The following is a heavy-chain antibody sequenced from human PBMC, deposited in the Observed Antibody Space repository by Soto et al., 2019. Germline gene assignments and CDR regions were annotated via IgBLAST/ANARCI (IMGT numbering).Heavy chain of an antibody. J-gene: IGHJ3*02. Sequence: EVQLVESGGGLVKPGGSLRLSCAASGFSFSSYSMTWVRQAPGKGLEWVSSIDVSSNYIYYADSVKGRFTISRDNAKNSLYLQMNSLRDEDTALYYCASPISSRLARGGAFDTWVQGTMVTVSS. CDR2: IDVSSNYI. CDR1: GFSFSSYS. CDR3: ASPISSRLARGGAFDT. D-gene: IGHD6-6*01. V-gene: IGHV3-21*01.